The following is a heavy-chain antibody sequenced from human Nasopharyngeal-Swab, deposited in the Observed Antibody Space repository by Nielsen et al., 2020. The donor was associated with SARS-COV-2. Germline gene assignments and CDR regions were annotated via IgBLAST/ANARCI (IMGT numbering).Heavy chain of an antibody. V-gene: IGHV1-18*01. Sequence: ASVKVSCKASGYTFTSYGISWVRQAPGQGLEWMGWISAYNGSTNYAQKLQGRVTMTTDTSTSTAYMELRSLRSDDTAVYYCARDPTPAVDSSSSLDYYYGMDVWGQGTTVTVSS. J-gene: IGHJ6*02. CDR3: ARDPTPAVDSSSSLDYYYGMDV. CDR1: GYTFTSYG. CDR2: ISAYNGST. D-gene: IGHD6-6*01.